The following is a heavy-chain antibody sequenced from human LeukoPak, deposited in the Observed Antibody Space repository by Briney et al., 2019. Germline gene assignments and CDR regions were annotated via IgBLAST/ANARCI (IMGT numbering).Heavy chain of an antibody. D-gene: IGHD5-18*01. J-gene: IGHJ4*02. CDR1: GFTFSSYG. CDR3: AKDYRGYSYGYGAGFGY. CDR2: ISYDGSNK. V-gene: IGHV3-30*18. Sequence: GGSLRLSCAASGFTFSSYGMHWARQAPGKGLEWVAVISYDGSNKYYADSVKGRSTISRDNSKNTLYLQMNSLRAEDTAVYYCAKDYRGYSYGYGAGFGYWGQGTLVTVSS.